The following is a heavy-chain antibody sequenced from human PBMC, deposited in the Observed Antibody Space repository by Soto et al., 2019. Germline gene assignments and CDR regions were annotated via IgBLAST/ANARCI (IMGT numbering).Heavy chain of an antibody. Sequence: QVQLQESGPGLVKPSETLSLTCTVSGGSISSYYWSWIRQPPGKGLEWIGYIYYSGGTNYNPSLNSRATISVDTSKIQFSLKLSSVTAADTAVYYCARHKGAMVNFDYWGHGTLVTVSS. J-gene: IGHJ4*01. D-gene: IGHD5-18*01. CDR2: IYYSGGT. V-gene: IGHV4-59*08. CDR1: GGSISSYY. CDR3: ARHKGAMVNFDY.